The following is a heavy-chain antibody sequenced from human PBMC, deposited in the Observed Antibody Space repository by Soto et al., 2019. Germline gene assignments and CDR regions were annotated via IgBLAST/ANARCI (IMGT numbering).Heavy chain of an antibody. J-gene: IGHJ3*02. Sequence: QVQLVQSGAEVKKPGSSVKVACKVSGDTFSNYAINWVRQAPGQGLEWMGAIVPIFSTTNYAQKFQGRVTITADESPITAYMELRSLRSDDPATYCSAREAAAAGSFRVDAFDIWGQGTMVTGSS. V-gene: IGHV1-69*12. CDR1: GDTFSNYA. D-gene: IGHD6-13*01. CDR2: IVPIFSTT. CDR3: AREAAAAGSFRVDAFDI.